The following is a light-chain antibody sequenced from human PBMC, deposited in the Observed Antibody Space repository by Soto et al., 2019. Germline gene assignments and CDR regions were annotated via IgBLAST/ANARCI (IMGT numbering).Light chain of an antibody. J-gene: IGLJ3*02. CDR2: VNSDGSH. Sequence: QLVLTQSPSASASLGASVKLTCTLSSGHSSYAIAWHQQQPEKGPRYLMNVNSDGSHSKGDGIPDRFSGSSSVAERYLTISSLQSEDEADYYCQTWGTGIRVFGGGTKVTVL. CDR3: QTWGTGIRV. CDR1: SGHSSYA. V-gene: IGLV4-69*01.